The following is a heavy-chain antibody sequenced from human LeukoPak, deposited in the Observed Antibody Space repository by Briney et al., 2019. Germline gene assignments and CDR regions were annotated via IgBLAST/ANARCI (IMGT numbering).Heavy chain of an antibody. V-gene: IGHV3-9*01. CDR3: AKASAGWGYYYYYGMDV. Sequence: GGSLRLSCAASGFTFDDYAMHWVRQAPGKGLEWVSGISWNSGSIGYADSVKGRFTISRDNAKNSLYLQMNSLRAEETALYYCAKASAGWGYYYYYGMDVWGQGTTVTVSS. D-gene: IGHD3-16*01. CDR2: ISWNSGSI. CDR1: GFTFDDYA. J-gene: IGHJ6*02.